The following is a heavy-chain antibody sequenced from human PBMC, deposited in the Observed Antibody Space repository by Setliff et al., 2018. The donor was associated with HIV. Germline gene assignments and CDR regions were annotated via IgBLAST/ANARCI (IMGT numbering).Heavy chain of an antibody. CDR2: MSPKSGVT. V-gene: IGHV1-2*02. CDR1: GYTFTDDY. D-gene: IGHD5-12*01. Sequence: ASVKVSCKASGYTFTDDYMHWVRQAPGQGLEWMGWMSPKSGVTKYAQKFQGRVTMTRDTSISTAYMELSSLKSDDTAVYYCARDFGYSGYGSPIYWGQGTLGTVSS. CDR3: ARDFGYSGYGSPIY. J-gene: IGHJ4*02.